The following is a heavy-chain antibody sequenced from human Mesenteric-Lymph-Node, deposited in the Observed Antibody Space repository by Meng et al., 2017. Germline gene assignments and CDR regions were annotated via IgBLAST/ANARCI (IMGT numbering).Heavy chain of an antibody. CDR2: IIHGGSP. V-gene: IGHV4-34*12. D-gene: IGHD2-8*02. J-gene: IGHJ4*02. Sequence: QVQLPQWGGGLWKPSGALSLTCAANGGSLSGAYWNWIRQPPGKGLEWIGEIIHGGSPSYNPSLKSRVTISIDTSKNQLSLMLSSVTAADTAVYYCARRPTGIDYWGQGTLVTVSS. CDR1: GGSLSGAY. CDR3: ARRPTGIDY.